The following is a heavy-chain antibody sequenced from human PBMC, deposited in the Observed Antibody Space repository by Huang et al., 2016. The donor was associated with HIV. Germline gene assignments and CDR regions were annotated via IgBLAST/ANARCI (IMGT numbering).Heavy chain of an antibody. D-gene: IGHD3-16*01. CDR1: GGSFSDQI. V-gene: IGHV1-69*01. CDR3: AMSLRYQYDSRSYWGRYFDY. CDR2: ISPRVRGP. J-gene: IGHJ4*02. Sequence: QVQLEQSGPAVRKPGSSVKVSCQASGGSFSDQIISWVRQAPGQRFEWRGVISPRVRGPAYAQEFKGRVTMTADESTATIYMELNSLTSEDTAVYYCAMSLRYQYDSRSYWGRYFDYWGQGTLVTVSS.